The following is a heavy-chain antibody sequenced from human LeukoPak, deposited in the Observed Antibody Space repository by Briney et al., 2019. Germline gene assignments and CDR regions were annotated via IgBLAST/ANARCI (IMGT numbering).Heavy chain of an antibody. D-gene: IGHD3-22*01. CDR2: MNPNSGNT. CDR1: GYTFKNYD. Sequence: GASVKVSCKASGYTFKNYDINWVRQATGQGLEWMGWMNPNSGNTGYAQKFQGRVTITRNTSISTAYMELSSLRSEDTAVYYCARGVYYYDSSGYRGFDYWGQGTLVTVSS. J-gene: IGHJ4*02. CDR3: ARGVYYYDSSGYRGFDY. V-gene: IGHV1-8*03.